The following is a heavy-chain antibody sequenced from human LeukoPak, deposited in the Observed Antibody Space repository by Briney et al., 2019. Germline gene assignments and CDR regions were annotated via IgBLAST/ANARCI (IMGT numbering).Heavy chain of an antibody. V-gene: IGHV3-23*01. D-gene: IGHD3-3*01. J-gene: IGHJ3*02. CDR2: ISGSGGST. Sequence: GGSLRLSCEASGFTFSSYAMSWVRQAPGKGLEWVSAISGSGGSTYYADSVKGRFTISRDNSKNTLYLQMNSLRAEDTAVYYCAKDRSPIYYDFWSGYYRPALDAFDIWGQGTMVTVSS. CDR3: AKDRSPIYYDFWSGYYRPALDAFDI. CDR1: GFTFSSYA.